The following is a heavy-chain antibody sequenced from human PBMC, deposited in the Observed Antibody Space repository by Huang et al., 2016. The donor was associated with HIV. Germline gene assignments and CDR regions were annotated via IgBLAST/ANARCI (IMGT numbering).Heavy chain of an antibody. CDR1: GYTFTSYG. D-gene: IGHD3-22*01. Sequence: QIQLMQSGPELKQPGASVKVPCKASGYTFTSYGITWVGQAPGQGPEWMGWISAYSGDTEYAQNFQVRVTLTKDTSTNIAYMELRSLRSDDTAKYYCARDPKYHRIGYYRQRRGIDIWGQGTMVIVSS. J-gene: IGHJ3*02. CDR3: ARDPKYHRIGYYRQRRGIDI. V-gene: IGHV1-18*01. CDR2: ISAYSGDT.